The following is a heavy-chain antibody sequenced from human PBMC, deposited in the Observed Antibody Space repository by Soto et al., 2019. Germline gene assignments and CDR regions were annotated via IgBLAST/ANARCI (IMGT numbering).Heavy chain of an antibody. CDR2: IYYSGRT. Sequence: SETLSLTCIVSGESISSSSYYWVWIRQPPGKGLEWIGSIYYSGRTYYNPSFKSRVTISIDTSKNQFSLKLSSVTATDTAVYYCARQRTTVVTQAYFDHWGQGALVTVSS. CDR3: ARQRTTVVTQAYFDH. J-gene: IGHJ4*02. CDR1: GESISSSSYY. D-gene: IGHD2-21*02. V-gene: IGHV4-39*01.